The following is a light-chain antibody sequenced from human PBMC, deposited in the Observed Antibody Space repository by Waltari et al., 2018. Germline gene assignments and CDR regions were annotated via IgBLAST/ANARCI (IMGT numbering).Light chain of an antibody. CDR2: AAS. V-gene: IGKV1-39*01. CDR3: QQSYSTPDT. Sequence: DIQMTPSPSSLSASVGDRVTITCRASQSISSYLNWYQQKPGKAPKLLIYAASSLQSGVPSRFSGSGSGTDFTLTISSPQPEDFATYYCQQSYSTPDTFGPGTKVDIK. CDR1: QSISSY. J-gene: IGKJ3*01.